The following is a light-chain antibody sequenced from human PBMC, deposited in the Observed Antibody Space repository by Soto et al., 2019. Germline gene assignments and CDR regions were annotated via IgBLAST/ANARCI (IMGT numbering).Light chain of an antibody. Sequence: EIVLTQSPGTLSLSPGERATLSCRASQSVSSNFLAWFQQQPGQAPRLLVYAASRRVTGIPDRFSGSGSGTDFTLTIIRLEPEDFAVYFCQQYGGSPITFGQGTRLEIK. CDR3: QQYGGSPIT. J-gene: IGKJ5*01. CDR1: QSVSSNF. CDR2: AAS. V-gene: IGKV3-20*01.